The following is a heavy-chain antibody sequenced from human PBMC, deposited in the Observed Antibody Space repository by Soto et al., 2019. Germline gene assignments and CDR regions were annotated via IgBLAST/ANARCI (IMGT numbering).Heavy chain of an antibody. V-gene: IGHV3-23*01. Sequence: EVHLLESGGDLVQRGGSLRLSCAASGFIFSNYAMSWVRQAPGKGLEWVSAISGSGATTYYPDSAKGRFTISRDNSKNTLYLQMNSLRAEDTAVYYCTKGGIPRRYNIPKVDFDYWGQGSLVTVSS. CDR3: TKGGIPRRYNIPKVDFDY. J-gene: IGHJ4*02. D-gene: IGHD1-1*01. CDR2: ISGSGATT. CDR1: GFIFSNYA.